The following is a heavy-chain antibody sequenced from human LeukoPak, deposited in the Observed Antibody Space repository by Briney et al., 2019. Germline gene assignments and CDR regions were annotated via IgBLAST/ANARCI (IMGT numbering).Heavy chain of an antibody. CDR2: ISSMSRTI. D-gene: IGHD3-22*01. V-gene: IGHV3-48*01. J-gene: IGHJ3*02. Sequence: GGSLRLSWAASGFTFDDYAMSWVRQAPGKGLEWVSYISSMSRTIYYADSVKGRFTISRDNAKNSLYLQINSLRAEDTAVYFCARDQYYDSSGYYPWGGFDIWGQGTMVTVSS. CDR3: ARDQYYDSSGYYPWGGFDI. CDR1: GFTFDDYA.